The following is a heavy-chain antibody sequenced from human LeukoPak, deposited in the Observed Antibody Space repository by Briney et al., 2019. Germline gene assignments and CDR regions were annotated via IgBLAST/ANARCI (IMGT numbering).Heavy chain of an antibody. Sequence: GGSLRLSCAASGFTFSSYAMHWVRQAPGKGLEWVAVISYDGGNKYYADSVKGRFTISRDNSKNTLYLQMNSLRAEDTAVYYCAKRMVRGVIVSCVDYWGQGTLVTVSS. CDR2: ISYDGGNK. V-gene: IGHV3-30*04. J-gene: IGHJ4*02. D-gene: IGHD3-10*01. CDR3: AKRMVRGVIVSCVDY. CDR1: GFTFSSYA.